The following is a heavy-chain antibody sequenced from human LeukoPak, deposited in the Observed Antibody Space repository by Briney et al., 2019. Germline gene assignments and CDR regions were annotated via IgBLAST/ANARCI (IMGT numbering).Heavy chain of an antibody. CDR3: ARGLVGTTTFDF. Sequence: GPVKVSCKAPGYTFTNYGVSWVRQAPGQGLEWLGWISAYNGNTNYAQKLQGRVTMTTDTSTSTAYMELRSLRSDDTAVYYCARGLVGTTTFDFWGQGTLVTVSS. D-gene: IGHD1-26*01. CDR2: ISAYNGNT. V-gene: IGHV1-18*01. J-gene: IGHJ4*02. CDR1: GYTFTNYG.